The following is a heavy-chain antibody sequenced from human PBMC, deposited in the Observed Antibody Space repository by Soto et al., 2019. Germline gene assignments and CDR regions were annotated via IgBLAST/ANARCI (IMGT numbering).Heavy chain of an antibody. J-gene: IGHJ5*02. V-gene: IGHV4-31*03. CDR1: GGSISSGGYY. D-gene: IGHD6-25*01. CDR2: IYYSGST. CDR3: ARDCGPPGWFEP. Sequence: SETLSLTCTVSGGSISSGGYYWSWIRQHPGKGLEWIGYIYYSGSTYYNPSLKSRATISVDTSKNQFSLKLSSVTAADTAVYYCARDCGPPGWFEPWGQGTLVTVSS.